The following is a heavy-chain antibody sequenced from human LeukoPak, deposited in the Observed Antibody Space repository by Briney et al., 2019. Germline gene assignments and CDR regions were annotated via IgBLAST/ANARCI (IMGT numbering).Heavy chain of an antibody. Sequence: PGGSLRLSCAASGFTFSDHYMDWVRQAPGKGLECIGFIRSKVYGGTTEYAASVKGRFTISRDDSKSIAYLQMNSLKTEDTAVYYCTRDPYYFDSSGYYHHALDIWGQGTMVAVSS. D-gene: IGHD3-22*01. CDR2: IRSKVYGGTT. CDR3: TRDPYYFDSSGYYHHALDI. V-gene: IGHV3-49*04. J-gene: IGHJ3*02. CDR1: GFTFSDHY.